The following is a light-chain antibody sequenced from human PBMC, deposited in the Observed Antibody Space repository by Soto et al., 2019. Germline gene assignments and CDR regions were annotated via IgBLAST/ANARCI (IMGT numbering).Light chain of an antibody. CDR2: WAS. Sequence: DSVMSLSKASLAVSLAERATINCKSSQSLLYSSNNKNYLTWYQHKPGQPPKLLIYWASTRESGVPDRFSGSGSGTDFTLTISSLQAEDVAVYFCQQYYSSPPTFGGGIKVDIK. CDR3: QQYYSSPPT. V-gene: IGKV4-1*01. J-gene: IGKJ4*01. CDR1: QSLLYSSNNKNY.